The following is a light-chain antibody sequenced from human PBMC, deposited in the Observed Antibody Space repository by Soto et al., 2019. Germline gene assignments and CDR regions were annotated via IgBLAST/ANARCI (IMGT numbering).Light chain of an antibody. CDR3: SSYTSSSTSCV. CDR1: SRDVGGYNY. CDR2: DVS. J-gene: IGLJ2*01. Sequence: QSALTKPATVSGSPGQSITISCTGTSRDVGGYNYVSWYQQHPGKAPKLMIYDVSNRPSGVSNRFSGSKSGNTASLTISGLQAEDEADYYCSSYTSSSTSCVFGGGTKLTV. V-gene: IGLV2-14*01.